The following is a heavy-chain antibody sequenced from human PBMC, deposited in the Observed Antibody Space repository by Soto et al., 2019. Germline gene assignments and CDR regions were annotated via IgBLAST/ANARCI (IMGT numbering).Heavy chain of an antibody. CDR1: GFTFSSYG. V-gene: IGHV3-33*01. D-gene: IGHD5-12*01. J-gene: IGHJ6*02. CDR2: IWYDGSNK. CDR3: ARDGYGPPYYYYGMDV. Sequence: GGSLRLSCAASGFTFSSYGMHWVRQAPGKGLEWVAVIWYDGSNKYYADSVKGRFTISRDNSKNTLYLQMNSLRAEDTAVYYCARDGYGPPYYYYGMDVWGQGTTVTVS.